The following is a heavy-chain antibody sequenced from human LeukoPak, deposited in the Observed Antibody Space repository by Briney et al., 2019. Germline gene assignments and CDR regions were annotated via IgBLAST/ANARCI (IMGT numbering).Heavy chain of an antibody. CDR1: GYTFTGYY. Sequence: ASVKVSCKASGYTFTGYYMHWVRQAPGQGLEWMGWINPNSGGTNYAQKFQGRVTMTTDTSTSTAYMELRSLRSDDTAVYYCARAPRCNTDSCNSWFDPWGQGTLVTVSS. D-gene: IGHD2/OR15-2a*01. V-gene: IGHV1-2*02. CDR2: INPNSGGT. J-gene: IGHJ5*02. CDR3: ARAPRCNTDSCNSWFDP.